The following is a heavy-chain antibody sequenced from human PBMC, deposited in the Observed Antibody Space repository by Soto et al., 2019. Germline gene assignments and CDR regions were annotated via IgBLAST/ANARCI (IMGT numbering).Heavy chain of an antibody. V-gene: IGHV1-69*13. CDR3: AREVYFRAGAFDI. CDR1: GGTFSSYA. Sequence: SVKVSCKASGGTFSSYAITWVRQAPGQGLEWMGGIIPIFGIIRNAQKFQGRVTITADESTSTAYMELSSLRSEDTAVYYCAREVYFRAGAFDIWGQGTMVTVSS. CDR2: IIPIFGII. D-gene: IGHD3-10*02. J-gene: IGHJ3*02.